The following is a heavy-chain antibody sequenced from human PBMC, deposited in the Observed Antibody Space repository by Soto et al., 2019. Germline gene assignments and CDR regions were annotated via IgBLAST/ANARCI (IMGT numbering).Heavy chain of an antibody. CDR2: IYYSGST. CDR1: GGSISSGGFY. CDR3: ARAVVVVSNWFDP. V-gene: IGHV4-31*03. Sequence: QVQLQESGPGLVKPSQTLSLTCTVSGGSISSGGFYWSWIRQHPGKGLEWIGYIYYSGSTYYNPSLKSRVTISVDTSKNQFSLKLSSVTAADTAVYYCARAVVVVSNWFDPWGQGTLVTVSS. D-gene: IGHD2-15*01. J-gene: IGHJ5*02.